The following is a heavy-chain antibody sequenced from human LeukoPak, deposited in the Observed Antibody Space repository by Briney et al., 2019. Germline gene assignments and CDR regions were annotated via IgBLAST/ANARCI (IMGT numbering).Heavy chain of an antibody. CDR1: GYTFTSYD. CDR3: ARIRDGYNDAYDI. J-gene: IGHJ3*02. Sequence: ASVKVSCKASGYTFTSYDINWVRLATGQGLEWMGWMKSNSGYKAYAQKFQGRVTMTRDTSTSTVYMELSGLRSEDTALYYCARIRDGYNDAYDIWGQGTMVTVSS. CDR2: MKSNSGYK. V-gene: IGHV1-8*01. D-gene: IGHD5-24*01.